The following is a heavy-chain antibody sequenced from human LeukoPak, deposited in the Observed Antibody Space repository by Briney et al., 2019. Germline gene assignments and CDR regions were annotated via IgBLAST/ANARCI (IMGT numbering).Heavy chain of an antibody. Sequence: SQTLSLTCTVSGGSISSGDYYWSWIRQPPGKGLEWIGYIYYSGSTYYNPSLKSRVTISVDTSKNQFSLKLSSVTAADTVVYYCAREGYYYDSSGYNYWYFDLWGRGTLVTVSS. CDR1: GGSISSGDYY. CDR3: AREGYYYDSSGYNYWYFDL. V-gene: IGHV4-30-4*01. J-gene: IGHJ2*01. CDR2: IYYSGST. D-gene: IGHD3-22*01.